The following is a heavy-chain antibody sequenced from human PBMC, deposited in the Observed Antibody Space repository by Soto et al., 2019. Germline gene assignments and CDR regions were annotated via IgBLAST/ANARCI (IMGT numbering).Heavy chain of an antibody. J-gene: IGHJ4*02. CDR3: AKDPEVVVTAPDY. CDR1: GFPFSDHA. CDR2: ITGRGDST. D-gene: IGHD2-21*02. V-gene: IGHV3-23*01. Sequence: QAGGSLRLSCAASGFPFSDHAMHWVRQTPGKGLEWVSAITGRGDSTYYADSVKGRFTISRDNSKNSLYLQMNSLRAEDTAVYYCAKDPEVVVTAPDYWGQGTLVTVSS.